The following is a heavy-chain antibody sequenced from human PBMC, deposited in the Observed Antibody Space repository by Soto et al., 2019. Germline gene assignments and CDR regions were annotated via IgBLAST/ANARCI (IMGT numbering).Heavy chain of an antibody. V-gene: IGHV3-66*01. CDR3: ARAAYDDAFDI. CDR2: IYSGGST. Sequence: XXSLRLSCAASGFTVSSNYMRWVPQAPGKGLEWVSVIYSGGSTYYADSVKGRFTISRDNSKNTLYLQMKSLRAEDTAVYYCARAAYDDAFDIWGQGTMVTVSS. CDR1: GFTVSSNY. D-gene: IGHD2-21*01. J-gene: IGHJ3*02.